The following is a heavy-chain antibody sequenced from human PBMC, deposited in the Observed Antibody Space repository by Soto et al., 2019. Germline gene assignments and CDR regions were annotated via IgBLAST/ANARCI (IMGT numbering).Heavy chain of an antibody. J-gene: IGHJ6*02. CDR2: IYYSGST. Sequence: SETLSLTCTVSGGSITSRSHSWGWIRQPPGKGLEWIGSIYYSGSTYYNPSLKSRVTISVDTSKNQFSLKLSSVTAADTAVYYCARHLVVIRYYYGMDVWGQGTTVTVSS. CDR3: ARHLVVIRYYYGMDV. V-gene: IGHV4-39*01. CDR1: GGSITSRSHS. D-gene: IGHD2-21*01.